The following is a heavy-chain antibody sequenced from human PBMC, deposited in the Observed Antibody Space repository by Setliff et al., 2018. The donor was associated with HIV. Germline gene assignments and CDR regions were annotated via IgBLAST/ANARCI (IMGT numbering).Heavy chain of an antibody. CDR1: GGSISSYY. CDR3: ARQMPIPGIAITPVDY. V-gene: IGHV4-59*01. J-gene: IGHJ4*02. CDR2: IYYSGAT. Sequence: TLSLTCSVSGGSISSYYWSWIRQPPGKGLEWIGYIYYSGATNYNPSLKSRVTISVDTSKNQFSLRLSSVTAADTAVYYCARQMPIPGIAITPVDYWGQGALVTVSS. D-gene: IGHD5-12*01.